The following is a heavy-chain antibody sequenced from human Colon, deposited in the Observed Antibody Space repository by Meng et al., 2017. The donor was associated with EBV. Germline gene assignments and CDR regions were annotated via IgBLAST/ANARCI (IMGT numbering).Heavy chain of an antibody. D-gene: IGHD2-8*02. CDR2: TIHVRSS. CDR1: GVSLQGTY. CDR3: ARIPTGFDY. J-gene: IGHJ4*02. Sequence: VQLTLSVSCRMKPSATRTLTLLFHGVSLQGTYLNWIRQPPGKGLALLGQTIHVRSSIYKPSLKERITISIDTSNHQFSLMLSSVTASETAVYYCARIPTGFDYWCQGTLVTVSS. V-gene: IGHV4-34*12.